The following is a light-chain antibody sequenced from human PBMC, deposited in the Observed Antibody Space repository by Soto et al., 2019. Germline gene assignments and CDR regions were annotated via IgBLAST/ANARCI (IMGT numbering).Light chain of an antibody. Sequence: DIQLTQSPSFLSASVGDRVTITCRASQGISSYVAWYQQKPGEAPKVLIYAASTLKSGVPSRFSGSGSGTECTLTISSLQPEYFATYHCQQVKNYPLTFGGGTKVDIK. CDR3: QQVKNYPLT. CDR1: QGISSY. V-gene: IGKV1-9*01. J-gene: IGKJ4*01. CDR2: AAS.